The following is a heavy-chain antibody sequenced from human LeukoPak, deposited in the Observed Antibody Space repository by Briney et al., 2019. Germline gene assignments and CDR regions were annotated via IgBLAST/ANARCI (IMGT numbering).Heavy chain of an antibody. CDR1: GYTFTSYA. D-gene: IGHD3-10*01. J-gene: IGHJ6*02. CDR3: ARVYGDSRYGSGSYLGYYGMDV. V-gene: IGHV1-3*01. Sequence: ASVKVSFKASGYTFTSYAMHWVRQAPGQRLEWMGWINAGNGNTKYSQKFQGRVTITRDTSASTAYMELSSLRSEDTAVYYCARVYGDSRYGSGSYLGYYGMDVWGQGTTVTVSS. CDR2: INAGNGNT.